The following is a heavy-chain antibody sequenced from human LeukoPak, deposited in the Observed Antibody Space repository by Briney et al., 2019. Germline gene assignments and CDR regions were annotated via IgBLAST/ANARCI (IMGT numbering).Heavy chain of an antibody. CDR3: ARDSGDRPQAVGYFFDY. J-gene: IGHJ4*02. V-gene: IGHV3-7*01. Sequence: GGSLRLSCAASGFAFSSFWMAWVRQPPGAGPEWVANIKQDETETYYADAVRGRFTITRDNAKNSLYLQMDNLRGEDTAVYYCARDSGDRPQAVGYFFDYWGQGSLVTVSS. CDR1: GFAFSSFW. D-gene: IGHD7-27*01. CDR2: IKQDETET.